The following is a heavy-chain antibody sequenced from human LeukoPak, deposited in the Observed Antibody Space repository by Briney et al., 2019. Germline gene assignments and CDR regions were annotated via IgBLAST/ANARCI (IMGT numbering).Heavy chain of an antibody. V-gene: IGHV4-38-2*02. CDR1: GYSIGTAYY. D-gene: IGHD3-10*01. CDR2: MYHSGTT. J-gene: IGHJ4*02. Sequence: PSETLSLTCTVSGYSIGTAYYWGWIRQPPGKGLEWIGSMYHSGTTYYNRSLKSRASISGDTSKNQFSLKVRSVTAADTAMYFCARLGVVITREPYYFDLWGQGILVTVSS. CDR3: ARLGVVITREPYYFDL.